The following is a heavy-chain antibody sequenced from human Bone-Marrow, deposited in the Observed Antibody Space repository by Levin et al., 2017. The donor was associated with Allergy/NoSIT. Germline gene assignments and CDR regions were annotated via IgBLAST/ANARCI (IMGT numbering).Heavy chain of an antibody. J-gene: IGHJ4*02. D-gene: IGHD2-15*01. CDR2: IKQDASEI. V-gene: IGHV3-7*01. CDR3: ARKSNIWYGLVVDY. CDR1: GFTFSTYR. Sequence: TGGSLRLSCAASGFTFSTYRMTWVRQAPGKGLEWVAYIKQDASEIYYVDSVKGRFTVSRDNSKNSLYLQMNSLRAEDTAVYYCARKSNIWYGLVVDYWGQGTLVTVSS.